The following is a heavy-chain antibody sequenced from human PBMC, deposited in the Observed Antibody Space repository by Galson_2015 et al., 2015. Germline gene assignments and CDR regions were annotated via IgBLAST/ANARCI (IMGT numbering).Heavy chain of an antibody. CDR2: IRSNDFGGTT. D-gene: IGHD6-6*01. Sequence: SLRLSCAASGFTFGDYAMSWFRQAPGKGLEWVGFIRSNDFGGTTEYAASVKGRFTISRDDSKSIAHLQMNGLRTDDTAVYYCTRRKVSSSASFDYWGQGTLVTVSS. V-gene: IGHV3-49*03. J-gene: IGHJ4*02. CDR3: TRRKVSSSASFDY. CDR1: GFTFGDYA.